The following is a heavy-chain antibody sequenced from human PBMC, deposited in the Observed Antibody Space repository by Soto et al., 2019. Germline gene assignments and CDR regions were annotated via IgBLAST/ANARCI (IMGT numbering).Heavy chain of an antibody. CDR3: ASDGLLRFLWSGSSSPYYGMDV. D-gene: IGHD3-3*01. CDR2: ISYDGSNK. Sequence: PGGSLRLSCAASGFTFSSYAMHWVRQAPGKGLEWVAVISYDGSNKYYADSVKGRFTISRDNSKNTLYLQMNSLRAEDTAVYYCASDGLLRFLWSGSSSPYYGMDVWGQGTTVTVSS. V-gene: IGHV3-30-3*01. CDR1: GFTFSSYA. J-gene: IGHJ6*02.